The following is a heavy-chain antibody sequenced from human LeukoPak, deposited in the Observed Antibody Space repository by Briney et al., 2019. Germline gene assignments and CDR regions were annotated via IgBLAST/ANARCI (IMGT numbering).Heavy chain of an antibody. CDR2: ISSSSGTI. J-gene: IGHJ5*02. CDR1: GFPFSDYS. V-gene: IGHV3-48*01. CDR3: ATDPATGTTATSLLAP. D-gene: IGHD1-1*01. Sequence: PGGSLRLSCAASGFPFSDYSMNWVRQAPGKGLEWISYISSSSGTIFNADSVKGRFTISRDNAKNSLYLQMNSLRAEDTAVYYCATDPATGTTATSLLAPWGQGTLVTVSS.